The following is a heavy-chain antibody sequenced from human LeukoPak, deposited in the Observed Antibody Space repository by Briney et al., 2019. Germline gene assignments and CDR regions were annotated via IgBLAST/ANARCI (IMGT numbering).Heavy chain of an antibody. CDR1: GFTFSSYW. CDR3: AREPIYDSSGYYHHDAFDI. CDR2: INSDGSST. V-gene: IGHV3-74*01. Sequence: GGSLRLSCAASGFTFSSYWMHWVRQAPGKGLVWVSRINSDGSSTSYANSVKGRFTISRDNAKNTLYLQMNSLRAEDTAVYYCAREPIYDSSGYYHHDAFDIWGQGTMVTVSS. J-gene: IGHJ3*02. D-gene: IGHD3-22*01.